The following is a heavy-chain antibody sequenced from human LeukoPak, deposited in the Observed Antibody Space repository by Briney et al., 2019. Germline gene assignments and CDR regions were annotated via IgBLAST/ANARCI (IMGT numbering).Heavy chain of an antibody. Sequence: GESLKISCKGSGYSFTSYWIGWVRQMPGKGLEWMGIIYPGDSDTRYSPSFQGQVTISADKSISTAYLQWHSLKASDTAIYYCAKLGHNYGPPQGAFDIWGQGTMVTVSS. D-gene: IGHD5-18*01. CDR1: GYSFTSYW. CDR3: AKLGHNYGPPQGAFDI. J-gene: IGHJ3*02. V-gene: IGHV5-51*01. CDR2: IYPGDSDT.